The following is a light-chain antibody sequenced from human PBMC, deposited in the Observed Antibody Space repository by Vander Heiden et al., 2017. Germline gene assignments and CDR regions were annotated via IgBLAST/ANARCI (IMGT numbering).Light chain of an antibody. Sequence: DIVMTQSPLSLPVTPGEPASISCRSSQSLLHSNGYNYLDWYLQKPGQSPQLLIYLGSNRASGVPDRFSGSGSGTDFTLKISRVEAEDVGVYYCRQALQTPSTFGQGTRVEMK. CDR2: LGS. CDR3: RQALQTPST. CDR1: QSLLHSNGYNY. V-gene: IGKV2-28*01. J-gene: IGKJ1*01.